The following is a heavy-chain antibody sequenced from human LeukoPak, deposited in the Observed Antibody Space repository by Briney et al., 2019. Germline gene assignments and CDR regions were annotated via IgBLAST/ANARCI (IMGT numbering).Heavy chain of an antibody. CDR2: IQYDGSVK. Sequence: PGGSLRLSCAASGFTFSTYGMHWVRQAPGKGLEWVTFIQYDGSVKLYGDSVKGRFTISRDNSKNTLYLQMNSLRAEDTAVYYCAKSGLNRFDYWGQGTLVTVSS. D-gene: IGHD2-15*01. J-gene: IGHJ4*02. V-gene: IGHV3-30*02. CDR1: GFTFSTYG. CDR3: AKSGLNRFDY.